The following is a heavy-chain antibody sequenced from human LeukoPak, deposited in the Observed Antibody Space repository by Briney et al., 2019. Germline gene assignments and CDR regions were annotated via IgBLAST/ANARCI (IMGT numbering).Heavy chain of an antibody. CDR3: ARDSPDYSIGYYYYGMDI. CDR1: GFTLSTNA. Sequence: GGSLRLSCLTSGFTLSTNAMSWVRQAPGKGLEWVSYISSSGSTTHYADPVKGRFTISRDNAKNSLYLQMNSLRAEDTAVYYCARDSPDYSIGYYYYGMDIWGQGTTVTVSS. V-gene: IGHV3-11*01. J-gene: IGHJ6*02. D-gene: IGHD4-11*01. CDR2: ISSSGSTT.